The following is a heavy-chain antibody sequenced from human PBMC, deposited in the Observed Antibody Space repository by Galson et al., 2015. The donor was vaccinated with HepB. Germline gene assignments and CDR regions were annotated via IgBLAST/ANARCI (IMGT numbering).Heavy chain of an antibody. CDR2: TYYRSEWYN. J-gene: IGHJ6*02. CDR3: ARDGGYSSGWYHYYYGMDV. Sequence: CAISGDSVSSNSAAWNWIRQSPSRGLEWLGRTYYRSEWYNDYAVSVKSRITINPDTSKNQFSLQLNSVTPEDTAVYYCARDGGYSSGWYHYYYGMDVWGQGTTVTVSS. D-gene: IGHD6-19*01. V-gene: IGHV6-1*01. CDR1: GDSVSSNSAA.